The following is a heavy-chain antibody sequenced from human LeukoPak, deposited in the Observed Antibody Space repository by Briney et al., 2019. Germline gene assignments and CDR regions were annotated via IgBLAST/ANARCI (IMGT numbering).Heavy chain of an antibody. Sequence: GGSLRLSCAASGFTFSSYWMYWVRQAPGKGLVWVSRINSDGSSRSYADFVKGRFTISRDNAKNTLYLQMNSLRAGDTAVYYCARGDYGDFNPGGMDVWGQGTTVTVSS. D-gene: IGHD4-17*01. CDR3: ARGDYGDFNPGGMDV. CDR2: INSDGSSR. CDR1: GFTFSSYW. V-gene: IGHV3-74*01. J-gene: IGHJ6*02.